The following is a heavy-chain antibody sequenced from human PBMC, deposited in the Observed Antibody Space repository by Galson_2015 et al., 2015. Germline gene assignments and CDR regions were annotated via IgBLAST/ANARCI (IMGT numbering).Heavy chain of an antibody. V-gene: IGHV1-3*04. CDR2: INTASGKT. J-gene: IGHJ6*02. Sequence: SVKVSCKASGYTSTNYAVHWVRQAPGQGLEWMAWINTASGKTKYSQKLQGRVTITRDTSASTVFMELSSLTSGDTAVYYCARLVDLAEVPRTTEDGMDVWGQGTTVIVSS. CDR1: GYTSTNYA. D-gene: IGHD2-15*01. CDR3: ARLVDLAEVPRTTEDGMDV.